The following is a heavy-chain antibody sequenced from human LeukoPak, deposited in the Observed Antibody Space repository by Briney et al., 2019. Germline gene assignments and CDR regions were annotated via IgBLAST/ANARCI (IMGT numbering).Heavy chain of an antibody. Sequence: GESLKISCKGSGYSFTSYWIGWVRQMPGKGLEWMGIIYPGDSDTRYSSSFQGQVTISADKSISTAYLQWSSLKASDTAMYYCARYSSSWSLTNYFDYWGQGTLVTVSS. CDR1: GYSFTSYW. D-gene: IGHD6-13*01. V-gene: IGHV5-51*01. CDR3: ARYSSSWSLTNYFDY. CDR2: IYPGDSDT. J-gene: IGHJ4*02.